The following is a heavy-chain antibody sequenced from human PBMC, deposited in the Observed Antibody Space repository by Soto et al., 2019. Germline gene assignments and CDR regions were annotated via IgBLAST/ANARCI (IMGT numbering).Heavy chain of an antibody. CDR3: ARPIVGAIKGVYYYYGMDV. V-gene: IGHV1-69*01. J-gene: IGHJ6*02. CDR2: IIPIFGTA. CDR1: GGTFSSYA. D-gene: IGHD1-26*01. Sequence: QVQLVQSGAEVKKPGSSVKVSCKASGGTFSSYAISWVRQAPGQGLEWMGGIIPIFGTANYAQKFQGRVTITADESTSTAYMELSSLRSEDTAVYYCARPIVGAIKGVYYYYGMDVWGQGTTVTFSS.